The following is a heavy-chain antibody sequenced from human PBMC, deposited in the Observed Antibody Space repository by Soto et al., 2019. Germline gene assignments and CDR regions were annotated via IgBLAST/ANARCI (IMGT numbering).Heavy chain of an antibody. V-gene: IGHV1-69*06. Sequence: QVQLVQSGAEVKKPGSSVKVSCNASGGTFSSYAISWVRQAPGQGLEWMGGIIPIFGTANYAQKFQGRVTITADKSTSTAYMELSSLRSEDTAVYYCARETRDSSGYYSGWFDPWGQGTLVTVSS. CDR1: GGTFSSYA. CDR3: ARETRDSSGYYSGWFDP. J-gene: IGHJ5*02. D-gene: IGHD3-22*01. CDR2: IIPIFGTA.